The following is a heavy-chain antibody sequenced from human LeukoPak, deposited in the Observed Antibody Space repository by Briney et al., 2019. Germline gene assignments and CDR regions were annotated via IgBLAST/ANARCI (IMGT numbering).Heavy chain of an antibody. CDR2: IYYSGST. Sequence: SETLSLTCTVSGGSISSYYWSWIRRPPGKGLEWIGYIYYSGSTNYNPSLKSRVTISVDTSKNQFSLKLSSVTAADTAVYYCARERFGQQPSEDYFDYWGQGTLVTVSS. J-gene: IGHJ4*02. D-gene: IGHD6-13*01. CDR3: ARERFGQQPSEDYFDY. CDR1: GGSISSYY. V-gene: IGHV4-59*01.